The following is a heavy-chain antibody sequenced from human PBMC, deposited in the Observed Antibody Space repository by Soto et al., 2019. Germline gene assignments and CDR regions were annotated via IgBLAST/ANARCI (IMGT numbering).Heavy chain of an antibody. J-gene: IGHJ4*02. D-gene: IGHD3-9*01. CDR3: TRVGLRYFVWSEEFDC. V-gene: IGHV3-49*03. Sequence: GGSLRLSCTASGFTFGDYAMSWFRQAPGKGLEWVGFIRSKAYGGTTEYAASVKGRFTISRDDSKSIAYLQMNSLKTEDTAGYYCTRVGLRYFVWSEEFDCWGQGTLVTVSS. CDR1: GFTFGDYA. CDR2: IRSKAYGGTT.